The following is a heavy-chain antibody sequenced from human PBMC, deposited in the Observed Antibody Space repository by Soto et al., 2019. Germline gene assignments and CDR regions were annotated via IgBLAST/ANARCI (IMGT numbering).Heavy chain of an antibody. Sequence: QVQLLQSGAEVKKPGASVRVSCKTSGYTFTRYGVSWVRQAPGQGLEWMGWISGYNGNTKEARKFEGRVILTTDTAANTAHMELRSLTSNDTAVYYCARGSAYSTPWSFDSWGQGTLVTVSS. J-gene: IGHJ4*02. CDR1: GYTFTRYG. D-gene: IGHD2-8*01. CDR2: ISGYNGNT. CDR3: ARGSAYSTPWSFDS. V-gene: IGHV1-18*01.